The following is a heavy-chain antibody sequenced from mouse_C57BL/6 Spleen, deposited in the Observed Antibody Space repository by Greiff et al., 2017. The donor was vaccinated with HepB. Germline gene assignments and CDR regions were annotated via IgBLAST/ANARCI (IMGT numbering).Heavy chain of an antibody. CDR1: GFTFSSYA. CDR2: ISDGGSYT. J-gene: IGHJ2*01. D-gene: IGHD2-3*01. Sequence: VQLQESGGGLVKPGGSLKLSCAASGFTFSSYAMSWVRQTPEKRLEWVATISDGGSYTYYPDNVKGRFTISRDNAKNNLYLQMSHLKSEDTAMYYCARGGDGYFPDYWGQGTTLTVSS. CDR3: ARGGDGYFPDY. V-gene: IGHV5-4*01.